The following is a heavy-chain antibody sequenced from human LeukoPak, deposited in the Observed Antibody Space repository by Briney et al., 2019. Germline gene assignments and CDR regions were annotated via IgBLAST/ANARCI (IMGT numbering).Heavy chain of an antibody. J-gene: IGHJ6*03. V-gene: IGHV1-8*03. D-gene: IGHD2-2*01. CDR1: GYTFTSYD. CDR2: INPNSGNT. CDR3: ARGPYCSSTSCYYYYYYMDV. Sequence: ASVKVSCKASGYTFTSYDINWVRQATGQGLEWVGWINPNSGNTGYAQKFQGRVTITRNTSISTAYMELSSLRSEDTAVYYCARGPYCSSTSCYYYYYYMDVWGKGTTVTVSS.